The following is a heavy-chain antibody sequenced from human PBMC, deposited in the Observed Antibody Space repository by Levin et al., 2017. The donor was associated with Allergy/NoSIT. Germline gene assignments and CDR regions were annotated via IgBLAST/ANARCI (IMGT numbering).Heavy chain of an antibody. Sequence: KAGGSLRLSCKASGYTFTSHTMNVMHWVRQAPGQGLEWMGWINTNTGNPTYAQGFIGRFVFSSDSSVNTAYLQIDGLKAEDTAVYYCARGFCSSTTCSERWNFYYYMDVWGSGTTVTVSS. V-gene: IGHV7-4-1*01. D-gene: IGHD2-2*01. CDR3: ARGFCSSTTCSERWNFYYYMDV. CDR2: INTNTGNP. CDR1: GYTFTSHT. J-gene: IGHJ6*03.